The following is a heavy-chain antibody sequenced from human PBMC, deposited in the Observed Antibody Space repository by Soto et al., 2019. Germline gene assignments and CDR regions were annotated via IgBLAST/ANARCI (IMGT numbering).Heavy chain of an antibody. CDR2: ISHDGVTK. CDR1: GSSFPKYP. V-gene: IGHV3-30-3*01. CDR3: ARDGWGSNWYFDL. Sequence: LRLSCAASGSSFPKYPMHWVRQTPDEGLEWVAVISHDGVTKNSADSVKGRFSISRDNSRNTLYLEMNSLRTEDTAVYYCARDGWGSNWYFDLWGRGTLVTVSS. J-gene: IGHJ2*01. D-gene: IGHD3-16*01.